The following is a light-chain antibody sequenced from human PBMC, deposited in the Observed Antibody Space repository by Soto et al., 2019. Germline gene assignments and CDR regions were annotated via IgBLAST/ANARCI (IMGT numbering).Light chain of an antibody. CDR3: QSYDSSLSGSV. J-gene: IGLJ3*02. CDR1: SSNIGAGYD. V-gene: IGLV1-40*01. Sequence: QSVLTQPPSVSGDPGQRVTISCTGSSSNIGAGYDVHWYQQLPGTAPKLLIYGNSNRPSGVPDRFSGSKSGTSAYLAITGLQAEDEADYYCQSYDSSLSGSVFGGGTKLTVL. CDR2: GNS.